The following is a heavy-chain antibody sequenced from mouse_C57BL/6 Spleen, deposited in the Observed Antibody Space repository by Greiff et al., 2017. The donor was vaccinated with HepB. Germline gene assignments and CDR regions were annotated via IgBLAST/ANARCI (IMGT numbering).Heavy chain of an antibody. Sequence: EVQLQQSGPELVKPGASVKISCKASGYSFTGYYMNWVKQSPEKSLEWIGEINPSTGGTTYNQKFKAKATLTVDKSSSTAYMQLKSLTSEDSAVYCCARATTVVAHFDYWGQGTTLTVSS. CDR2: INPSTGGT. CDR3: ARATTVVAHFDY. CDR1: GYSFTGYY. D-gene: IGHD1-1*01. V-gene: IGHV1-42*01. J-gene: IGHJ2*01.